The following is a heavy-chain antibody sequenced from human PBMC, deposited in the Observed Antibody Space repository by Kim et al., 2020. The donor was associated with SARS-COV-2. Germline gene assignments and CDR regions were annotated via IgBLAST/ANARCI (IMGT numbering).Heavy chain of an antibody. CDR3: ARDYDSRGGVLGY. Sequence: SVKVSCKASGGTFSSYAISWVRQAPGQGLEWMGGIIPILGTANYAQKFQGRVTITADKSTSTAYMELSSLRSEDTAVYYCARDYDSRGGVLGYWGQGTLVTVSS. CDR1: GGTFSSYA. V-gene: IGHV1-69*06. CDR2: IIPILGTA. J-gene: IGHJ4*02. D-gene: IGHD3-22*01.